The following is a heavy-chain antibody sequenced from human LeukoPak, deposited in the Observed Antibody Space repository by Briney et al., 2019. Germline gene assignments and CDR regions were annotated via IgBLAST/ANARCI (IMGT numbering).Heavy chain of an antibody. CDR2: ISGSGANT. CDR3: AKSPAVDAAFDI. Sequence: GGPLRLSCAASGFTFSTYAMSWVRQAPGKGLKWVSVISGSGANTYYPHSVKGPFTISRDNSKNTLYLQMNSLRAEDTAVYYCAKSPAVDAAFDIWGQGTMVTVSS. J-gene: IGHJ3*02. CDR1: GFTFSTYA. V-gene: IGHV3-23*01. D-gene: IGHD4-23*01.